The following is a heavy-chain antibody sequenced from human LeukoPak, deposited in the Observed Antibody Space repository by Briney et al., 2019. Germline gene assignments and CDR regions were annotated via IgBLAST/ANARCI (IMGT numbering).Heavy chain of an antibody. V-gene: IGHV1-69*04. D-gene: IGHD3-22*01. J-gene: IGHJ6*02. CDR3: AGQNRYDSXXXVXXXYGMDV. CDR1: GGTFSSYA. Sequence: GASVKVSCKASGGTFSSYAISWVRQAPGQGLGWMGRIIPILGIANYAQKFQGRVTITADKSTSTAYMELSSLRSEDTAVYYCAGQNRYDSXXXVXXXYGMDVWGQGTTVX. CDR2: IIPILGIA.